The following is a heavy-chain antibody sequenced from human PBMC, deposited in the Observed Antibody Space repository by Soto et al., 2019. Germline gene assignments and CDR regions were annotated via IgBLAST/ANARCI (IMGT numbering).Heavy chain of an antibody. V-gene: IGHV3-74*01. CDR2: INMDGTTT. Sequence: EVQLVESGGGLVQPGGSLRLSCAASGFTFSNYWMHWIRQAPGEGLVWVSRINMDGTTTNYADSVEGRFTISRDTARNTLWLQMNSLRADDTAVYYCARVAVGAYWFDPWGQGTLVTVSS. CDR1: GFTFSNYW. CDR3: ARVAVGAYWFDP. D-gene: IGHD1-26*01. J-gene: IGHJ5*02.